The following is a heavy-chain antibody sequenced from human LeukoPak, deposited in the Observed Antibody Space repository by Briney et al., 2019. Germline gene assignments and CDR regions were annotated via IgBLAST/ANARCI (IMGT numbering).Heavy chain of an antibody. CDR2: ILQDGTIK. CDR3: VREDFGNYYFDY. V-gene: IGHV3-30*04. CDR1: GFTFSRYA. D-gene: IGHD4-11*01. J-gene: IGHJ4*02. Sequence: PGGSLRLSCAASGFTFSRYAFHWVRQAPGKGLEWVAVILQDGTIKYYADSVKGRVTISRDNSKNTLYLQVHSLTTEDTAVYYCVREDFGNYYFDYWGQGTLVTVSS.